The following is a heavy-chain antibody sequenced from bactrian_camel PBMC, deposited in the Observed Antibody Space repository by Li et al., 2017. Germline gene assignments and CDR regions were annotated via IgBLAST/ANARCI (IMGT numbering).Heavy chain of an antibody. CDR1: GFTFDDHY. J-gene: IGHJ4*01. D-gene: IGHD4*01. Sequence: VQLVESGGGLVQPGGSLRLSCTASGFTFDDHYMGWIRQAPGKGLEWVSAVYVNGRCTGYADSVKGRFTISQDRTKATAYLQMIGLKPEDTALYYCTAARSLPPIASTCLNWGQGTQVTVS. CDR2: VYVNGRCT. CDR3: TAARSLPPIASTCLN. V-gene: IGHV3-1*01.